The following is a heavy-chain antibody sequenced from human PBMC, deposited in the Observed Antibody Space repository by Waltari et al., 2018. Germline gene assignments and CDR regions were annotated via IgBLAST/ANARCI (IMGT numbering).Heavy chain of an antibody. Sequence: QITLKESGPTLVQPTQTLTLTCTFFGFSIATGGAAVGWIRQPPGKALEWLAIIYWTDEERYSPSLRSRLTITKDTSRNQVVLTVTNMDPVDTATYFCAHYKARDAFDIWGPGTMVTISS. CDR1: GFSIATGGAA. J-gene: IGHJ3*02. CDR2: IYWTDEE. CDR3: AHYKARDAFDI. V-gene: IGHV2-5*01. D-gene: IGHD1-20*01.